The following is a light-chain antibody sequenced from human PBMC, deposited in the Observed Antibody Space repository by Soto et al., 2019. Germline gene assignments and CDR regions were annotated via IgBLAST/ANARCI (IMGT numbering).Light chain of an antibody. Sequence: DIQITHSPSSLSASVVDRVTITFLASQSISSYLNWYQQKPGKAPKRLIYAASSLQSGVPSRFSGSGSGTEFTLTISSLQPEDFATYYCLKHNSYPPKFGQGTKVDIK. CDR1: QSISSY. V-gene: IGKV1-17*01. CDR2: AAS. CDR3: LKHNSYPPK. J-gene: IGKJ1*01.